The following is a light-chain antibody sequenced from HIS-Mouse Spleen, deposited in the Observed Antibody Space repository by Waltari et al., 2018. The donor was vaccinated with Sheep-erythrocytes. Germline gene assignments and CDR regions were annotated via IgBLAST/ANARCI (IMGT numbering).Light chain of an antibody. CDR1: QDISNY. V-gene: IGKV1-33*01. CDR3: QQYDNLPLT. Sequence: DIQMTQSPSSLSASVGDRVTITCQASQDISNYLNWYQQKPGKAPKLLIYDASNLDTGVTSRFSGSGSGTDFTFTISSLQPEDIATYYCQQYDNLPLTFGGGTKVEIK. CDR2: DAS. J-gene: IGKJ4*01.